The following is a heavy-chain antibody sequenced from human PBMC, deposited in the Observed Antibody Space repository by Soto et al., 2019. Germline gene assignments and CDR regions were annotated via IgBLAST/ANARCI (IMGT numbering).Heavy chain of an antibody. V-gene: IGHV3-53*01. Sequence: PGGSLRLSCAASGFTVSSNYMSWVRQAPGKGLEWVSVIYSGGSTYYADSVKGRFTISRDNSKNTLYLQMNSLRAEDTAVYYCARGRDSSGWYSRYYFDYWGQGTPVTVSS. CDR3: ARGRDSSGWYSRYYFDY. CDR2: IYSGGST. CDR1: GFTVSSNY. D-gene: IGHD6-19*01. J-gene: IGHJ4*02.